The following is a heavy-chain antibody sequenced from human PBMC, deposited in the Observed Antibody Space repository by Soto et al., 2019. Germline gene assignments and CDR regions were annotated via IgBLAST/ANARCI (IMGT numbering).Heavy chain of an antibody. CDR3: TTDGVLAAYLFDY. Sequence: GSLRLSCAASGFTFSNAWMSWVRQAPGKGLEWVGRIKSKTDGGTTDYAAPVKGRFTISRDDSKNTLYLQMNSLKTEDTAVYYCTTDGVLAAYLFDYWGQGTLVTVSS. J-gene: IGHJ4*02. CDR2: IKSKTDGGTT. V-gene: IGHV3-15*01. D-gene: IGHD6-6*01. CDR1: GFTFSNAW.